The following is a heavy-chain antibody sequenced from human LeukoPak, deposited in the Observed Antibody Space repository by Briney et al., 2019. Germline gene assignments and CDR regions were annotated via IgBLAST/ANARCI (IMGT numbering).Heavy chain of an antibody. CDR1: GGTFSSYA. CDR3: ARVQYCRGGSCYSGRGAFDI. V-gene: IGHV1-69*06. J-gene: IGHJ3*02. Sequence: GASVKVSCKASGGTFSSYAISWVRQAPGQGLEWRGGIIPIFGTANYAQKFQGRVTITADKSTSTAYMERRSLRSEDTAVYNCARVQYCRGGSCYSGRGAFDIWGQGTMVTVSS. D-gene: IGHD2-15*01. CDR2: IIPIFGTA.